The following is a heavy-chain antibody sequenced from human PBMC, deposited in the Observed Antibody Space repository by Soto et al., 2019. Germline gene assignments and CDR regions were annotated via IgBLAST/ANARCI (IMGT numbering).Heavy chain of an antibody. CDR2: IFYGGST. Sequence: PSETLSLTCTVSGGTISGHYWTWIRQPPGKGLEWIGYIFYGGSTNYNPSLKSRVTMSLDTSKNQFSLRLSSVTAADTAVYYCARHEKAPIEAIVLVAAAWFDPWGQGNLVTVSS. J-gene: IGHJ5*02. V-gene: IGHV4-59*08. CDR3: ARHEKAPIEAIVLVAAAWFDP. D-gene: IGHD2-2*01. CDR1: GGTISGHY.